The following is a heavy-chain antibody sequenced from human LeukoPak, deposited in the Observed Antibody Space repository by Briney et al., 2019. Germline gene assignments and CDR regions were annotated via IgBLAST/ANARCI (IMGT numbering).Heavy chain of an antibody. CDR2: INQGGSTK. CDR1: GFTFTDFW. V-gene: IGHV3-7*05. CDR3: SGRDTAAGERDY. D-gene: IGHD5-18*01. J-gene: IGHJ4*02. Sequence: PGGSLRLSCAASGFTFTDFWMNWVRQAPGKGLEWVANINQGGSTKYYVDSVKGRFTISRDNARNSLYLQMDSLRAEDTAVYFCSGRDTAAGERDYWGQGTLVTVSS.